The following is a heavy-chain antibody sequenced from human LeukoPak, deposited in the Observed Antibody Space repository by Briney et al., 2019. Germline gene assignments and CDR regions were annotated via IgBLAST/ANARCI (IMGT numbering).Heavy chain of an antibody. D-gene: IGHD1-26*01. CDR1: GYTFTTYD. V-gene: IGHV1-8*01. Sequence: ASVKVSCKASGYTFTTYDINWVRQATGQGLEWMGWMNPNSGNTGYAQKFQGRVTMTRNTSITTAYMELSSLRSEDTAVYYCARARRKVGAPLLYYFDFWGRGALVTVSS. CDR2: MNPNSGNT. J-gene: IGHJ4*02. CDR3: ARARRKVGAPLLYYFDF.